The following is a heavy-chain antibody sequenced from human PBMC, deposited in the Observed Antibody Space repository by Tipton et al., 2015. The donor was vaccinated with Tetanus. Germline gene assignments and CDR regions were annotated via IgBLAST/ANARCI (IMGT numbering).Heavy chain of an antibody. Sequence: TLSLTCTVSGGSISSSSYYWGWIRQPPGKGLEWIGSIYYSGSTYYNPSLKSRVTISVDTSKNQFSLKLSSVTAADTAVYYCARQNIKSLVDAFDIWGQGTMVTVSS. CDR1: GGSISSSSYY. CDR3: ARQNIKSLVDAFDI. CDR2: IYYSGST. J-gene: IGHJ3*02. V-gene: IGHV4-39*01. D-gene: IGHD1/OR15-1a*01.